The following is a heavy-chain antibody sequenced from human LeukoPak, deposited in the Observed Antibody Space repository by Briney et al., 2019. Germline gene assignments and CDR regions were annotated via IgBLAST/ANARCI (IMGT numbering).Heavy chain of an antibody. J-gene: IGHJ3*02. V-gene: IGHV3-48*04. CDR3: ARNTYYYERSGWKAFDI. CDR2: ISSSSSTI. D-gene: IGHD3-22*01. CDR1: GFTFSSYS. Sequence: GESLRLSCAASGFTFSSYSMNWVRQAPGKGLEWVSYISSSSSTIYYADSVKGRFTISRDNAKNSLYLQMNSLRVEDTAVYYCARNTYYYERSGWKAFDIWGQGTMVTVSS.